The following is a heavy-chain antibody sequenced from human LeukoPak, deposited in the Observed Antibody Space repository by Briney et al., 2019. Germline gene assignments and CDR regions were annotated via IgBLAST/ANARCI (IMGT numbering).Heavy chain of an antibody. Sequence: GGSLRLSCAAPGFTFSSSWMHWVRQAPGKGLVWVSRINSDGSSTVYADSVKGRFTISRDNAKNTLYLQMNSLRADDTAVYYCTRGSSGPDYWGQGTLVTVSS. CDR1: GFTFSSSW. D-gene: IGHD3-22*01. V-gene: IGHV3-74*01. CDR2: INSDGSST. J-gene: IGHJ4*02. CDR3: TRGSSGPDY.